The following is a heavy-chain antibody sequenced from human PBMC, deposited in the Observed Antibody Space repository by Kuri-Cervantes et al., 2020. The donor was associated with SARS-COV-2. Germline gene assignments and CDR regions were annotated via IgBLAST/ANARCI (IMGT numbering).Heavy chain of an antibody. CDR2: INPNSGGA. D-gene: IGHD6-19*01. J-gene: IGHJ5*02. CDR1: GYTFTSYY. CDR3: AKDAEQWLVPERNWFDP. V-gene: IGHV1-2*02. Sequence: ASVKVSCKASGYTFTSYYMHWVRQAPGQGLEWMGWINPNSGGANYAQKFQGRVTMTRDTSISTAYMELSRLRAEDTAVYYCAKDAEQWLVPERNWFDPWGQGTLVTVSS.